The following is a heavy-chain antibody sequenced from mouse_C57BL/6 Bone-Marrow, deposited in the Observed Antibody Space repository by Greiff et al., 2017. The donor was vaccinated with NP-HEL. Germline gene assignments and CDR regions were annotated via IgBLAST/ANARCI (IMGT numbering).Heavy chain of an antibody. D-gene: IGHD2-4*01. CDR2: IDPENGDT. CDR1: GFNIKDAY. Sequence: VQLQQSGAELVRPGASVKLSCTASGFNIKDAYMHWVKQRPEQGLEWIGWIDPENGDTEYASKFQGKATITADTSSNTAYLQLSSLTSEDTAVYYCSFYDYPYWYFDFWGTGTTVTVSS. CDR3: SFYDYPYWYFDF. V-gene: IGHV14-4*01. J-gene: IGHJ1*03.